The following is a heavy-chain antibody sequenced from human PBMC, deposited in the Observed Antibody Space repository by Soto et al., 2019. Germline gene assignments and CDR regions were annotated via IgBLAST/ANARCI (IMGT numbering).Heavy chain of an antibody. V-gene: IGHV4-34*01. CDR1: GGSFSGYY. CDR3: ARGGPVGSENGRYYYYGMDV. CDR2: INHSGST. Sequence: QVQLQQWGAGLLKPSETLSLTCAVYGGSFSGYYWSWIRQPPGKGLEWIGEINHSGSTNYNPSLKSRVTISVDTSKNQFSLKLSSVTAADTAVYYCARGGPVGSENGRYYYYGMDVWGQGTTVTVSS. D-gene: IGHD1-26*01. J-gene: IGHJ6*02.